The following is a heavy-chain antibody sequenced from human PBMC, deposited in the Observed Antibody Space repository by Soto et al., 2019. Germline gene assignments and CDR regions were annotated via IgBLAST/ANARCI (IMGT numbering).Heavy chain of an antibody. J-gene: IGHJ4*02. D-gene: IGHD2-21*01. V-gene: IGHV1-18*01. CDR1: GYTFTSYG. Sequence: QVLLVQSGGEEKKPEASVKVSCKASGYTFTSYGISWVRQAPGQGLEWMGWISAYNGNTNYAQKLQGRVTMTTDTSTSTAYMELRSLRSDDTAVYYCARVKLGGGAYSNLPDYWGQGTLVTVSS. CDR2: ISAYNGNT. CDR3: ARVKLGGGAYSNLPDY.